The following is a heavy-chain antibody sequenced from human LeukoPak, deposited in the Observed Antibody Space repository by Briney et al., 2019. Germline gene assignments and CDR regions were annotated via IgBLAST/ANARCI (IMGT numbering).Heavy chain of an antibody. J-gene: IGHJ4*02. CDR3: TKPLVGPSTSDNFDY. CDR2: ISNGDTNT. CDR1: GFTSSNYA. V-gene: IGHV3-23*01. Sequence: QAGGSLRLSCAASGFTSSNYAMTWVRQAPGKGLEWVSAISNGDTNTYYADSVKGRFTISRDTSKNTLYLRMNSLSAEDTAVYYCTKPLVGPSTSDNFDYWGQGTLVTVSS. D-gene: IGHD1-26*01.